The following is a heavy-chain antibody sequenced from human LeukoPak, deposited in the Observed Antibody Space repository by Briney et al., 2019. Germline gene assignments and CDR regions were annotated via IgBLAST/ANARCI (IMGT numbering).Heavy chain of an antibody. CDR1: GFSLSTSGMG. CDR2: IYWNDDK. D-gene: IGHD3-10*01. Sequence: SGPTLVKPTQTLTLTCTFSGFSLSTSGMGVGWIRQPPGKALEWLALIYWNDDKRYSPSLKSRLTITKDTSKNQVVLTMTNMDPVDTATYYCAHRTITMVRGVLIPFDYWGQGTLVTVSS. J-gene: IGHJ4*02. V-gene: IGHV2-5*01. CDR3: AHRTITMVRGVLIPFDY.